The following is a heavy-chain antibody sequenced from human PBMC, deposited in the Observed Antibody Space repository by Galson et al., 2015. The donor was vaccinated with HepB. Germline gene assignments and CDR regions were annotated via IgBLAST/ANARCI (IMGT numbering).Heavy chain of an antibody. CDR1: GGTFSSYT. D-gene: IGHD1-20*01. CDR2: IIPLIGIS. Sequence: SVKVSCKASGGTFSSYTITWVRQAPGQGLEWMGRIIPLIGISNYAQNFQGRLTITADKSTNTAHMELSSLRSEDTAIYYCASRLTGIATWFDPWGQGTLVTVSS. CDR3: ASRLTGIATWFDP. V-gene: IGHV1-69*02. J-gene: IGHJ5*02.